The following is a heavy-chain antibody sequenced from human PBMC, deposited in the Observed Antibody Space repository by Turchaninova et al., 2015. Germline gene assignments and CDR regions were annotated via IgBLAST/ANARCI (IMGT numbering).Heavy chain of an antibody. CDR3: ARLRRYPHFYFDL. CDR2: MYHSGNR. J-gene: IGHJ2*01. V-gene: IGHV4-4*02. CDR1: GGSISRDNW. D-gene: IGHD3-9*01. Sequence: QVQLRASGPGLVRPSGPRSPPCAVSGGSISRDNWWSWVRQPPGKGLEWIGEMYHSGNRNYNSSLKSRVTISIDKSKNQFSLKLGSVTAADTAVYYCARLRRYPHFYFDLWGRGTLVTVSS.